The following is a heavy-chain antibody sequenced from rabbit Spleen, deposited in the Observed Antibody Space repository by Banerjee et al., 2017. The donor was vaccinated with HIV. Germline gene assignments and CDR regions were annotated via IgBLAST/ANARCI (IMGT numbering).Heavy chain of an antibody. V-gene: IGHV1S40*01. CDR3: ARTGTYAGYGYDL. Sequence: QSLEESGGDLVKPGASLTLTCTASGFSFSSSYWICWVRQAPGKGLEWIACIYTGSGGGTYYASWTKGRFTISKTSSTTVTLQMTSLTAADTATYFCARTGTYAGYGYDLWGPGTLVTVS. D-gene: IGHD6-1*01. J-gene: IGHJ4*01. CDR1: GFSFSSSYW. CDR2: IYTGSGGGT.